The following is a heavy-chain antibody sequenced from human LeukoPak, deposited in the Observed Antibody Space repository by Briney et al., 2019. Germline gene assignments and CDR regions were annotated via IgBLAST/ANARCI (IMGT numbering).Heavy chain of an antibody. V-gene: IGHV4-34*01. D-gene: IGHD4-17*01. J-gene: IGHJ4*02. CDR3: VRDYGDYDDY. Sequence: SSETLSLTCAVYGGSFSGYYWSWIRQPPGKGLEWIGEINHSGSTNYNPSLKSRVTISVDTSKNQFSLKLSSVTAADTAVYYCVRDYGDYDDYWAREPWSPSPQ. CDR1: GGSFSGYY. CDR2: INHSGST.